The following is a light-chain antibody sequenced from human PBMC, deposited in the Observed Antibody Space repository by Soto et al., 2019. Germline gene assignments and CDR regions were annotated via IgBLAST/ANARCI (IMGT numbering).Light chain of an antibody. CDR2: GAS. CDR1: QSIASSY. CDR3: QHFGTSPFT. Sequence: EIVLTQSPGTLSLSPGERATLSCRASQSIASSYLGWYQQKPGQAPRLLIYGASSRDTGIPDRFSGSGSGTDFTLTITRLEPEDFAVYYCQHFGTSPFTFGPGTKVEIK. V-gene: IGKV3-20*01. J-gene: IGKJ3*01.